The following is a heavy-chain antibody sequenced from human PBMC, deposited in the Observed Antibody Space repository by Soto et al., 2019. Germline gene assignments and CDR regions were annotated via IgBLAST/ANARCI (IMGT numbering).Heavy chain of an antibody. J-gene: IGHJ4*02. CDR2: ISSSSSTI. Sequence: GGSLRLSFAASWFTFSSYSINWVRQAPGKGLEWVSYISSSSSTIYYADSVKGRFTISRDNAKNSLYLQMNSLRDEDTAVYYCARDRYYDSSGIFDYWGQGTLVTVAS. CDR1: WFTFSSYS. D-gene: IGHD3-22*01. CDR3: ARDRYYDSSGIFDY. V-gene: IGHV3-48*02.